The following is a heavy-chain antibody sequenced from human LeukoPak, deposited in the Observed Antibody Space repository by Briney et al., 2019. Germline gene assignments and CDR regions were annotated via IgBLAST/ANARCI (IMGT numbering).Heavy chain of an antibody. J-gene: IGHJ5*02. V-gene: IGHV1-8*01. D-gene: IGHD2-2*01. CDR2: MNPNSGNT. CDR1: GYTFTSYD. Sequence: GASVKVSCKASGYTFTSYDINWVRQATGQGLECMGWMNPNSGNTGYAQKFQGRVTITRNTSISTAYMELSSLRSEDTAVYYCARVGREGYCSSTSCRHRWFDPWGQGTLVTVSS. CDR3: ARVGREGYCSSTSCRHRWFDP.